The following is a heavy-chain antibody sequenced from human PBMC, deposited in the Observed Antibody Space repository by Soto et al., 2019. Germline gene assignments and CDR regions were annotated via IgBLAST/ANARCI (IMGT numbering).Heavy chain of an antibody. CDR1: GFTFSHSA. CDR2: IVVGSGNT. CDR3: GGRSYYESNGTKGRID. D-gene: IGHD3-22*01. Sequence: QMQLVQSGPEVKKPGTSVKVSCKASGFTFSHSAMQWVRQARGQSLEWIGWIVVGSGNTNYAQKFQERVTISWDMANNHAFIEVRSLGIEETGRFYWGGRSYYESNGTKGRIDWGQGTLVTVSS. J-gene: IGHJ4*02. V-gene: IGHV1-58*02.